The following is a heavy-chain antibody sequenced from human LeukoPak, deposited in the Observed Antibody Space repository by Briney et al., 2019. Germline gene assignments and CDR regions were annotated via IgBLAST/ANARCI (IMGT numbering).Heavy chain of an antibody. D-gene: IGHD3-10*02. Sequence: GGSLRLSCAASGFTFSSYGMHWVRQAPGKGLEWVAVISYDGSNKYYADSVKGRFTISRDNSKNTLYLQMNSLRAEDTAVYYCAKSELLWSEGDAFDIWGQGTMVTVSS. CDR3: AKSELLWSEGDAFDI. V-gene: IGHV3-30*18. CDR2: ISYDGSNK. CDR1: GFTFSSYG. J-gene: IGHJ3*02.